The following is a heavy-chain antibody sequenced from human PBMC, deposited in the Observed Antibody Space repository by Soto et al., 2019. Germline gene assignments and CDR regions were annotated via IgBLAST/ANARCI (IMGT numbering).Heavy chain of an antibody. J-gene: IGHJ4*02. V-gene: IGHV3-33*01. D-gene: IGHD6-6*01. Sequence: GGSLRLSCAASGFTFSSYGMHWVRQAPGKGLEWVAVIWYDGSNKYYADSVKGRFTISRDNSKNTLYLQMNSLRAEDTAVYYCARGDSSSSLDFDYWGQGTLVTVSS. CDR1: GFTFSSYG. CDR2: IWYDGSNK. CDR3: ARGDSSSSLDFDY.